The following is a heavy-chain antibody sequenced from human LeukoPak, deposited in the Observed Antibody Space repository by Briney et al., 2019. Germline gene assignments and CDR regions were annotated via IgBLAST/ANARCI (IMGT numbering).Heavy chain of an antibody. CDR2: MNPNNGDT. Sequence: GASVKVSCKASGYTFTTYDVNWVRQATGQGLEWMGWMNPNNGDTGYAQKFQGRVTMTRDTSISTAYMELSSLRSEDTAVYYCARGQTDYYDSSASFPALGYWGQGTLVTVSS. J-gene: IGHJ4*02. CDR1: GYTFTTYD. V-gene: IGHV1-8*01. CDR3: ARGQTDYYDSSASFPALGY. D-gene: IGHD3-22*01.